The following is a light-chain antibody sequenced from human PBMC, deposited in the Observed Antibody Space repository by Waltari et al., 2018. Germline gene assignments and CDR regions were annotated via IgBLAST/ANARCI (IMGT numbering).Light chain of an antibody. J-gene: IGLJ7*01. Sequence: QSVLTQPPSVSAAPAQRVTLSCTGSSPHSGTGYDLPRYQQVPGAAPKLLTYGNPNRPSGVPDRFSGSKSGTSASLAITGLQAEDEADYYCQSYDSSLSGSVFGGGTQLTVL. CDR1: SPHSGTGYD. V-gene: IGLV1-40*01. CDR2: GNP. CDR3: QSYDSSLSGSV.